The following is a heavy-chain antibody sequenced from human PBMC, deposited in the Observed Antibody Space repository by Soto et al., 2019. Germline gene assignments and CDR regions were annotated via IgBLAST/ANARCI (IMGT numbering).Heavy chain of an antibody. CDR3: ARGDDYYDSSGYYGIY. D-gene: IGHD3-22*01. Sequence: AASVKVSCKASGGTFTSDSITWVRQAPGQGLEWMGGIIPIFGTANYAQKFQGRVTITADESTGTAYMELSSLRSEDTAVYYCARGDDYYDSSGYYGIYWGQGTLVTVSS. V-gene: IGHV1-69*13. J-gene: IGHJ4*02. CDR2: IIPIFGTA. CDR1: GGTFTSDS.